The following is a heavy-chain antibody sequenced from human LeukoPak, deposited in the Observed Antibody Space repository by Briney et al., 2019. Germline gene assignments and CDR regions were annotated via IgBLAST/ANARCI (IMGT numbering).Heavy chain of an antibody. J-gene: IGHJ4*02. CDR2: IPYDGSNK. Sequence: GGSLRLSCAASGFTFSNYDMHWVRQAPDKGLEWVPFIPYDGSNKYYADSLQGRFTISRDNSMNTLYLQMSSLRAEDTAIYYCAKDICGGNCYPHGGYWGQGSLVTVSS. CDR3: AKDICGGNCYPHGGY. D-gene: IGHD2-21*01. V-gene: IGHV3-30*02. CDR1: GFTFSNYD.